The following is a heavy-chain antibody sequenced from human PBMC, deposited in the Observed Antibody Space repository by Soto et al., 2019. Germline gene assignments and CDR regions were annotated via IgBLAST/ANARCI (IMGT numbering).Heavy chain of an antibody. D-gene: IGHD2-8*01. J-gene: IGHJ6*02. CDR3: ARSNVPYYYYGMDV. V-gene: IGHV4-30-4*01. Sequence: SETLSLTCTVSGGSISSGDYYWSWIRQPPGKGLEWIGYIYYSGSTYYNPSLKSRVTISVDTSKNQFSLKLSSVTAADTAVYYCARSNVPYYYYGMDVWGQGTTVTVSS. CDR2: IYYSGST. CDR1: GGSISSGDYY.